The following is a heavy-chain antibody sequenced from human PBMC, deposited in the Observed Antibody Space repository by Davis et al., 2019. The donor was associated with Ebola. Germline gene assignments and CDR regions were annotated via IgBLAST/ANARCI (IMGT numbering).Heavy chain of an antibody. CDR2: INQRGKT. J-gene: IGHJ3*02. D-gene: IGHD2/OR15-2a*01. CDR1: GGSLSDYY. V-gene: IGHV4-34*01. Sequence: SETLSLTCGVYGGSLSDYYWSWIRQTPGKGLEWIGEINQRGKTKYNPSLKSRAFLSIDTSKKQFSLKLTSVTAADTAVYFCASIHQVRAQNSFDIWGQGTFVTVSS. CDR3: ASIHQVRAQNSFDI.